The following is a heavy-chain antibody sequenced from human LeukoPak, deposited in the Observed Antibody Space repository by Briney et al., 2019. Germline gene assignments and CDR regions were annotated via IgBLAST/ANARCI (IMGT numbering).Heavy chain of an antibody. Sequence: GGSLRLSCAASGFTVSSKYMTWVRQAPGKGLEWVSIIYSGGSTYYPDSVKGRFTISRDNSKNTLFLQMNSLRAEDTAVYYCAREAGTYYYGSGSYYPPLDYWGQGTLVSVSS. CDR2: IYSGGST. V-gene: IGHV3-66*01. J-gene: IGHJ4*01. CDR1: GFTVSSKY. D-gene: IGHD3-10*01. CDR3: AREAGTYYYGSGSYYPPLDY.